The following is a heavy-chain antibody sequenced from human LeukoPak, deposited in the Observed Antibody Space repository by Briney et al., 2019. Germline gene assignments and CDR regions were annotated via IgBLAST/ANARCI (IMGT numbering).Heavy chain of an antibody. J-gene: IGHJ5*02. CDR1: GGSISSYY. CDR2: IYTSGST. Sequence: SETLSLTCTVSGGSISSYYWSWIRQPAGQGLEWIGRIYTSGSTNYNPSLKSRVTMSVDTSKNQFSLKLSSVTAADTAVYYCARATLSGYEHTKWEYNWFDPWGQGTLVTVSS. CDR3: ARATLSGYEHTKWEYNWFDP. V-gene: IGHV4-4*07. D-gene: IGHD5-12*01.